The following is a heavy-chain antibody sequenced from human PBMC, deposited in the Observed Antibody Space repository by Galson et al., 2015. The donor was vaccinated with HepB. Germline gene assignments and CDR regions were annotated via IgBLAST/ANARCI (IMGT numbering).Heavy chain of an antibody. Sequence: SLRLSCAASGFTFSSYAMSWVRQAPGEGLEWVSGISGSGGSTYYADSVKGRFTISRDKSKNTLYLQMNSLRAEDTAVYYCAKEWGSGYDPYFDYWGQGTLVTVSS. CDR3: AKEWGSGYDPYFDY. CDR1: GFTFSSYA. D-gene: IGHD5-12*01. J-gene: IGHJ4*02. CDR2: ISGSGGST. V-gene: IGHV3-23*01.